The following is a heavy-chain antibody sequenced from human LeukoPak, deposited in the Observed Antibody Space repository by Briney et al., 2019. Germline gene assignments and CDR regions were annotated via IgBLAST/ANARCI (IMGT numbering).Heavy chain of an antibody. CDR1: GFMFSRLG. J-gene: IGHJ6*03. D-gene: IGHD3-16*01. Sequence: GGSLRLXCAASGFMFSRLGMQWVRQAPGEGLEWVAMIRHDGSVEEYADPVKGRFTIYRDNSQNTLYLQMNSLRDDDTAVYYCAKEGDQFRGYLDAWGKGTTVTVSS. CDR3: AKEGDQFRGYLDA. CDR2: IRHDGSVE. V-gene: IGHV3-30*02.